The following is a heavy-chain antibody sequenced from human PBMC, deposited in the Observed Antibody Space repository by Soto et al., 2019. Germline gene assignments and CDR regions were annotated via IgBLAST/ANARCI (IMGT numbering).Heavy chain of an antibody. CDR1: GFTFSSYG. V-gene: IGHV3-30*18. CDR3: TKNYASIFRYFDY. D-gene: IGHD1-7*01. Sequence: GGSLRLSCAASGFTFSSYGMHWVRQAPGKGLEWVAVISYDGGNKYYADSVKGRFTISRDNSKNTLYLQMNSLRAEDTAVYYCTKNYASIFRYFDYWGQGTLVTVSS. CDR2: ISYDGGNK. J-gene: IGHJ4*02.